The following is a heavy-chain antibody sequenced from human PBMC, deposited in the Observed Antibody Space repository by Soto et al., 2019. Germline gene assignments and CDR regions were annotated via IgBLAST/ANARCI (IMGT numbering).Heavy chain of an antibody. V-gene: IGHV4-59*08. CDR3: ARHSGRESSWYLHDAFDI. CDR2: IYYSGGT. D-gene: IGHD6-13*01. J-gene: IGHJ3*02. Sequence: SETLSLTCTVSGGSISSYYWSWIRQPPGKGLEWIGYIYYSGGTNYNPSLKSRVTISVDTSKNQFSLKLSSVTAADTAVYYCARHSGRESSWYLHDAFDIWGQGTMVTVSS. CDR1: GGSISSYY.